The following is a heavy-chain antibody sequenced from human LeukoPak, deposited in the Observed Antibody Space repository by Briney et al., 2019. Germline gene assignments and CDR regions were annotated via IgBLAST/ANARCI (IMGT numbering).Heavy chain of an antibody. CDR3: AKDVRGYSTLPDI. CDR2: IRYDGSNR. D-gene: IGHD5-24*01. Sequence: QSGGSLRLSCAASGFTFSSYGMHWVRQAPGKGLEWLTFIRYDGSNRYTIDSVRGRFIISRDNSKNTLFLQMNSLRVEDTAVYYCAKDVRGYSTLPDIWGQGTMVIVSS. J-gene: IGHJ3*02. CDR1: GFTFSSYG. V-gene: IGHV3-30*02.